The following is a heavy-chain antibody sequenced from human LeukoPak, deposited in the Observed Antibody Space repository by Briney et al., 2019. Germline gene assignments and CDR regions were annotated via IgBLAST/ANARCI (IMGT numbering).Heavy chain of an antibody. CDR2: IRRKAYGETT. D-gene: IGHD3-22*01. CDR3: TGTYYYDSSGYGGGDY. Sequence: GRSLRLSCTASGXTFGDYAMSWVRQAPGKGPEWVGFIRRKAYGETTEYAASVKGRFTISRDGSKSIAYLHMNSLKTEDTAMYYCTGTYYYDSSGYGGGDYWGQGTLVTVSS. CDR1: GXTFGDYA. J-gene: IGHJ4*02. V-gene: IGHV3-49*04.